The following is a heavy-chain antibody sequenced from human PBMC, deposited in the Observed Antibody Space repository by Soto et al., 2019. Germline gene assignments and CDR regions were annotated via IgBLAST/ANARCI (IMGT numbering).Heavy chain of an antibody. Sequence: SVKDSCKASGYTFTSYYMHWVRQAPGQGLEWMGIINPSGGSTSYAQKFQGRVTMTRDTSTSTVYMELSSLRSEDTAVYYCARRRRGATVTKRGDAFDIWGQGTMVTVSS. CDR2: INPSGGST. J-gene: IGHJ3*02. CDR3: ARRRRGATVTKRGDAFDI. V-gene: IGHV1-46*01. CDR1: GYTFTSYY. D-gene: IGHD4-17*01.